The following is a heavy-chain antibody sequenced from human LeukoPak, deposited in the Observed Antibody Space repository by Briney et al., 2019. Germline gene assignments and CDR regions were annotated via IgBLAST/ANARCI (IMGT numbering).Heavy chain of an antibody. D-gene: IGHD2-8*01. CDR1: GFTFSSYG. CDR3: AKDLVLMVYATTFYYYYGMDV. Sequence: PGGSLRLSCAASGFTFSSYGMHWVRQAPGKGLEWVAVISYDGSNKCYADSVKGRFTISRDNSKNTLYLQMNSLRAEDTAVYYCAKDLVLMVYATTFYYYYGMDVWGQGTTVTVSS. V-gene: IGHV3-30*18. CDR2: ISYDGSNK. J-gene: IGHJ6*02.